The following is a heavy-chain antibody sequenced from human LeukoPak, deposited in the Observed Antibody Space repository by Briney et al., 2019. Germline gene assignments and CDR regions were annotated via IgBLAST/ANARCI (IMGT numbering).Heavy chain of an antibody. Sequence: GGSLRLSCATSGFTFSNHGMNWVRQAPGKGLEWVSGISPSGDIKYYADSVKGRFTISRDNSKNTLYLQMNSLRAEDTAVYYCAKDRAPGYSSGWYDYWGQGTLVTVSS. D-gene: IGHD6-19*01. V-gene: IGHV3-23*01. CDR3: AKDRAPGYSSGWYDY. CDR2: ISPSGDIK. J-gene: IGHJ4*02. CDR1: GFTFSNHG.